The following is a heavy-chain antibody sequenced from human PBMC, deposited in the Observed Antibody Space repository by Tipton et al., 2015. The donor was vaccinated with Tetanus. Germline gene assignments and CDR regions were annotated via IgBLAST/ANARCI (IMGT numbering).Heavy chain of an antibody. J-gene: IGHJ4*02. CDR3: AGDQARGARGWNYFDY. CDR2: IYYSGST. Sequence: TLSLTCTVSGGSISSGGYYWSWIRQHPGKGLEWIGDIYYSGSTYYNPSLKSRVTISVDTSKNQFSRKLNSVTAADTAVYCCAGDQARGARGWNYFDYWGQGSLVTVPS. CDR1: GGSISSGGYY. V-gene: IGHV4-31*03. D-gene: IGHD4/OR15-4a*01.